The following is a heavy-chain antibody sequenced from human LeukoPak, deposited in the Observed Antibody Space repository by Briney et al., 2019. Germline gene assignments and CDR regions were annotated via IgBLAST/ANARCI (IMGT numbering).Heavy chain of an antibody. CDR3: ARRQVAGLVDY. CDR1: AASISSCY. Sequence: PSETLSLTCTVSAASISSCYWGWIRQPPGKGLEWIGYIYYSGSTNYNPSLKSRVTISVDTSKDQLSLKLSSVTAADTAVYYCARRQVAGLVDYWGQGTLVTVSS. D-gene: IGHD6-19*01. CDR2: IYYSGST. V-gene: IGHV4-59*08. J-gene: IGHJ4*02.